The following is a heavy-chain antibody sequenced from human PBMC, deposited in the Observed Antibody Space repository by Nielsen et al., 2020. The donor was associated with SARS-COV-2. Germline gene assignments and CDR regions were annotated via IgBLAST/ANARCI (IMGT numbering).Heavy chain of an antibody. CDR1: GFTFSSYS. CDR2: ISSSSSYI. V-gene: IGHV3-21*01. CDR3: ARDLNTAMDWFDP. Sequence: GESLKISCAASGFTFSSYSMNWVRQAPGKGLEWVSSISSSSSYIYYADSAKGRFTISRDNAKNSLYLQMNSLRAEDTAVYYCARDLNTAMDWFDPWGQGTLVTVSS. J-gene: IGHJ5*02. D-gene: IGHD5-18*01.